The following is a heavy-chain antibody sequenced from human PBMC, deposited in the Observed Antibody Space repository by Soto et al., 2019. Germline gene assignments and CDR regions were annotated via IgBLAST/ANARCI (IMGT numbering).Heavy chain of an antibody. CDR3: ARYNSYAIDY. CDR1: GTSISSYY. J-gene: IGHJ4*02. CDR2: IHYSGTT. D-gene: IGHD2-8*01. V-gene: IGHV4-59*01. Sequence: PSETLSLTCTVSGTSISSYYWSWIRQPPGKGLEWIANIHYSGTTNYNPSLASRVTLSVNTHKNQFSLKMTSVTAADRALYFCARYNSYAIDYWGRVTLVTVS.